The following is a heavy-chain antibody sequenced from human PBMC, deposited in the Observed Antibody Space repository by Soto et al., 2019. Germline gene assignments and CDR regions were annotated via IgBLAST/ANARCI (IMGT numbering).Heavy chain of an antibody. J-gene: IGHJ6*04. CDR2: IYPGDSDA. V-gene: IGHV5-51*01. Sequence: GESLKISCLGSGYSFSNYWIGWVRQMPGKGPEWMGIIYPGDSDARYSPSFQGQVTISAHKSITTAYLQWSNLKASDTAMYYCATTTTDYFAMDVWGKGTSVTVSS. CDR3: ATTTTDYFAMDV. CDR1: GYSFSNYW. D-gene: IGHD1-1*01.